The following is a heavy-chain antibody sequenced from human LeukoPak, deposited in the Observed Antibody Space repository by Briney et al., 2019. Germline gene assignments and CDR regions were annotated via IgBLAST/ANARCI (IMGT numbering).Heavy chain of an antibody. CDR2: ISYDGSNK. D-gene: IGHD4-11*01. Sequence: GGSLRLSCAASGFTFSSYAMHWVRQAPGKGLEWVAVISYDGSNKYYADSVKGRFTISRDNSKNTLYLQMNSLRAEDTAVYYCAGAYSPYGMDVWGQGTTVTVPS. J-gene: IGHJ6*02. CDR1: GFTFSSYA. V-gene: IGHV3-30*04. CDR3: AGAYSPYGMDV.